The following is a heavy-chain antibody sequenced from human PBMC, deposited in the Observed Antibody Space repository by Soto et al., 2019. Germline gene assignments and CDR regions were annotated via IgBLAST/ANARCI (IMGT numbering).Heavy chain of an antibody. D-gene: IGHD2-15*01. CDR3: AREMGGNCSGGSCYACDY. J-gene: IGHJ4*02. CDR2: ISAYNGNT. Sequence: QVQLVQSGAEVKKPGASVKVSCKASGYTFTSYGISWVRQAPGQGLEWMGWISAYNGNTNYAQKLQGRVTMTTDTSTSTAYMELRSLRSDDTAVYYCAREMGGNCSGGSCYACDYWGQGTLVTVSS. V-gene: IGHV1-18*01. CDR1: GYTFTSYG.